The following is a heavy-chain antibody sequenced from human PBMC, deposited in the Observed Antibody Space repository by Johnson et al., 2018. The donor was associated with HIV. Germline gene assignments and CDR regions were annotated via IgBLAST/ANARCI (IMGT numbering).Heavy chain of an antibody. CDR3: AKGQLRGEGAFDI. Sequence: EVQLVESGGGLVQPGRSLRLSCAASGFTFDDYAMHWVRQAPGKGLEWVSGISWNSGSIGYADSVKGRFTISRDNAKNSLYLQMNSLRAEDTALYYCAKGQLRGEGAFDIWGQGTMVTVSS. J-gene: IGHJ3*02. CDR1: GFTFDDYA. V-gene: IGHV3-9*01. D-gene: IGHD3-10*01. CDR2: ISWNSGSI.